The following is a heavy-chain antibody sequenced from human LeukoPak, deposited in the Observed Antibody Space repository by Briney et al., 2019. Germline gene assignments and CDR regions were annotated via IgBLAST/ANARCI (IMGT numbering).Heavy chain of an antibody. CDR2: ISYDGSNK. Sequence: GGSLRLSCAASGFTFSSYGMHWVRQAPGKGLEWVAVISYDGSNKYYADSVKGRFTISRDNSKNTLYLQMNSLRAEDTAVYYCAKLGMAVAGVTDYWGQGTLVTVSS. CDR3: AKLGMAVAGVTDY. J-gene: IGHJ4*02. CDR1: GFTFSSYG. V-gene: IGHV3-30*18. D-gene: IGHD6-19*01.